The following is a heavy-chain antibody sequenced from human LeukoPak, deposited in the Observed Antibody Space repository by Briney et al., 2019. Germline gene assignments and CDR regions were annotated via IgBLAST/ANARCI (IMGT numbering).Heavy chain of an antibody. CDR1: GFTFSSYS. D-gene: IGHD3-10*01. Sequence: PGGSLRLSCAASGFTFSSYSMNWVRQAPGKGLEWVSYISSSGSTIYYADSVKGRFTISRDNAKNSLYLQMNSLRAEDTAVYYCARDVYYGSGSPRLDYWGQGTLVTVSS. V-gene: IGHV3-48*04. CDR3: ARDVYYGSGSPRLDY. J-gene: IGHJ4*02. CDR2: ISSSGSTI.